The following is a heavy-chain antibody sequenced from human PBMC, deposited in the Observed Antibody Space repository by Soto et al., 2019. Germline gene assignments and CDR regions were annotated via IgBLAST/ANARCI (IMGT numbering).Heavy chain of an antibody. Sequence: PSETLSLTCTVSGGSISSGDYYWSWIRQPPGKGLEWIGEIYHSGSTNYNPSLKSRVTISVDTSKNQFSLKLSSVTAADTAVYYCARRYGGNLDYWGQGTLVTVSS. V-gene: IGHV4-30-4*01. CDR1: GGSISSGDYY. J-gene: IGHJ4*02. CDR3: ARRYGGNLDY. CDR2: IYHSGST. D-gene: IGHD1-26*01.